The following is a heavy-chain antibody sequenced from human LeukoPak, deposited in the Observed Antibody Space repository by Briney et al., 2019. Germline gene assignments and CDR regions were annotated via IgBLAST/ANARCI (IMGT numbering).Heavy chain of an antibody. CDR1: GGSISSYY. J-gene: IGHJ5*02. Sequence: SETLSLTCTVSGGSISSYYWSWIRQPPGKGLEWIGYIYYSGSTNYNPSLKSRVTISVDTSKNQFSLKLSSVTAADTAVYYCARVPYYYDSSGYYGGNWFDPWGQGTLVTVSS. CDR3: ARVPYYYDSSGYYGGNWFDP. V-gene: IGHV4-59*12. D-gene: IGHD3-22*01. CDR2: IYYSGST.